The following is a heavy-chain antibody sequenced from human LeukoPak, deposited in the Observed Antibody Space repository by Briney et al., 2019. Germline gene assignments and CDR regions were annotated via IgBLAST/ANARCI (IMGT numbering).Heavy chain of an antibody. CDR3: ARASGGSAWDDAFDI. Sequence: GGSLRLSCAASGFTFSSYAMSWVRQAPGKGLEWVSVIYSGGGTYYADSVKGRFTISRDNSKNTLYLQMNSLRAEDTAVYYCARASGGSAWDDAFDIWGQGTMVTVSS. J-gene: IGHJ3*02. CDR1: GFTFSSYA. CDR2: IYSGGGT. V-gene: IGHV3-66*01. D-gene: IGHD4-23*01.